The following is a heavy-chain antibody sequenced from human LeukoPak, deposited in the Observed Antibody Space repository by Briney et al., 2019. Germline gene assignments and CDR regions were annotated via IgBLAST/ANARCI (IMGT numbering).Heavy chain of an antibody. CDR3: ARSDSRGSASTRSDY. V-gene: IGHV4-38-2*01. Sequence: SETLSLTCAVSGYSLGKNYYWGWIRPPPGKGLEWIGRIYGTGSTSYHPSLMNRVTISVDSSKNHFSLKLTSVTAADTAVDYCARSDSRGSASTRSDYWGQGILVTISS. CDR2: IYGTGST. J-gene: IGHJ4*02. CDR1: GYSLGKNYY. D-gene: IGHD1-26*01.